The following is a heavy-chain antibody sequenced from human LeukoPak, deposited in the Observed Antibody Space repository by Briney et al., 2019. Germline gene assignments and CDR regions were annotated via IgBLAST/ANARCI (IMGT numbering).Heavy chain of an antibody. J-gene: IGHJ2*01. CDR2: IYTSGST. V-gene: IGHV4-4*07. Sequence: PSETLSLTCSVSGCSISSYYWSWIRQPAGKGLEWIGRIYTSGSTSYSPSLKSRVTISVDKPKNQFSLKLSSVTAADTAVYYCARVLSTSYFDLWGRGTLVTVSS. D-gene: IGHD2-8*02. CDR1: GCSISSYY. CDR3: ARVLSTSYFDL.